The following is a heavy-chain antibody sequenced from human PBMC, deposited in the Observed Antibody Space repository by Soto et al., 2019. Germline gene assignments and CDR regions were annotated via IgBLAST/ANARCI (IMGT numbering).Heavy chain of an antibody. V-gene: IGHV1-69*12. CDR1: GGTFSSYA. Sequence: QVQLVQSGAEVKKPGSSVKVSCKASGGTFSSYAISWVRQAPGQGLEWMGGIIPIFGTANYAQKFQGRVTITADESTSTAYLGLSSLRSEDTAVDCCATLYCGSGIPFDYWGQGTLVTVSS. CDR2: IIPIFGTA. CDR3: ATLYCGSGIPFDY. D-gene: IGHD2-21*01. J-gene: IGHJ4*02.